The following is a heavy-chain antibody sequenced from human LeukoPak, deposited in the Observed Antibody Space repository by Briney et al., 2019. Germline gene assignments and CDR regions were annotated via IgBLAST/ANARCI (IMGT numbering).Heavy chain of an antibody. CDR3: TRQDCSGGSCSYVDY. CDR1: GFTFSGSD. J-gene: IGHJ4*02. D-gene: IGHD2-15*01. V-gene: IGHV3-73*01. CDR2: IRSKPHSYTT. Sequence: PGGSLKLSCAASGFTFSGSDMHWVRQASGKGLEWAGLIRSKPHSYTTVYAASVQGRFTISRDDSKNTAYLQMNSLKAEDTAVYYCTRQDCSGGSCSYVDYWGQGTLVTVSS.